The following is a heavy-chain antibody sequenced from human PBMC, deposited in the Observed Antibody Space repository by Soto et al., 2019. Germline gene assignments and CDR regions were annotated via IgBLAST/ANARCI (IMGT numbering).Heavy chain of an antibody. J-gene: IGHJ3*02. Sequence: SETLSLTCTVSGGSISSYYWSWIRQPPGKGLEWIGYIYFSGSTNYNPSLKSRVAISVDTSKNQLSLKLSSVTAADTAVYYCARDGRAEPGDYYYYYMDVWGKGYCSSTSCYFDAFDIWGQGTMVTV. CDR2: IYFSGST. D-gene: IGHD2-2*01. V-gene: IGHV4-59*01. CDR1: GGSISSYY. CDR3: ARDGRAEPGDYYYYYMDVWGKGYCSSTSCYFDAFDI.